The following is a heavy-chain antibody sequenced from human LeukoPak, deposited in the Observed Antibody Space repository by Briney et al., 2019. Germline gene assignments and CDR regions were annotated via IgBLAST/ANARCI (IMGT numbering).Heavy chain of an antibody. V-gene: IGHV3-23*01. J-gene: IGHJ4*02. CDR2: LSASGGNT. Sequence: GGSLRLSCAAYGFTFSRYAMSWVRQAPGKGLEWVSSLSASGGNTYYADSVKGRFTISRDNSKDTLDLQMNSLRAEDTAIYYCAKDRGSYGDYAVLDFWGQGTLVTVSS. CDR1: GFTFSRYA. D-gene: IGHD4-17*01. CDR3: AKDRGSYGDYAVLDF.